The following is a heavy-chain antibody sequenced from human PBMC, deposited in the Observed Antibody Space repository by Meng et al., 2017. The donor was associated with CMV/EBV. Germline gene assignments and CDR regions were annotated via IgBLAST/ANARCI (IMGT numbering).Heavy chain of an antibody. J-gene: IGHJ4*02. Sequence: ASVKVSCKASGYTFTSYYMHWVRQAPGQGLEWMGIINPSGGSTSYAQKFQGRVTMTRDTSTSTVYMELSSLRSEDMAVYYCARFPYSSSLGIYYFDYWGQGTLVTVSS. CDR3: ARFPYSSSLGIYYFDY. D-gene: IGHD6-6*01. CDR2: INPSGGST. CDR1: GYTFTSYY. V-gene: IGHV1-46*01.